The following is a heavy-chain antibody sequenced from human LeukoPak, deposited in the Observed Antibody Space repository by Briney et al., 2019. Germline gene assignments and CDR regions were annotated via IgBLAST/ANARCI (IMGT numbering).Heavy chain of an antibody. CDR3: ASLLTGYGNYGMDV. D-gene: IGHD3-9*01. V-gene: IGHV3-48*03. Sequence: QPGGSLRLSCAASGFTFSSYEMNWVRQAPGNGLEWVSYISSSGSTIYYADSVKGRFTISRDNAKNSLYLQMNSLTAEDTAVYYCASLLTGYGNYGMDVWGQGTTVTVSS. CDR2: ISSSGSTI. J-gene: IGHJ6*02. CDR1: GFTFSSYE.